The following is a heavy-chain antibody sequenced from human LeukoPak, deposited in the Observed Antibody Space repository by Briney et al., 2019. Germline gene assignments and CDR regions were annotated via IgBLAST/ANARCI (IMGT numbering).Heavy chain of an antibody. CDR2: ISSGSSYI. CDR3: ARDSLWYFDL. V-gene: IGHV3-21*01. Sequence: PGGSLRLSCAASGITFSSYNMNWVRQAPGKGLEWVSSISSGSSYIYYADSVKGRFTISRDNAKNSLYLQMNSLRAEDTAVYYCARDSLWYFDLWGRGTLVTVSS. J-gene: IGHJ2*01. CDR1: GITFSSYN.